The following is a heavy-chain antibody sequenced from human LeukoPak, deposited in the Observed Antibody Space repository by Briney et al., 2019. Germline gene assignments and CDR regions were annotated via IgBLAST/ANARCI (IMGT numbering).Heavy chain of an antibody. CDR2: IGSNGDDK. CDR3: ARDLDGDEDFDY. J-gene: IGHJ4*02. Sequence: GGSLRLSCAVSGSTFNNYAINWVRQAPWKGLEWLSYIGSNGDDKLYADSVKGRFTISRDDAKNSVYLQMNILRDEDTALYYCARDLDGDEDFDYWGQGTLVTVSS. D-gene: IGHD5-24*01. CDR1: GSTFNNYA. V-gene: IGHV3-48*03.